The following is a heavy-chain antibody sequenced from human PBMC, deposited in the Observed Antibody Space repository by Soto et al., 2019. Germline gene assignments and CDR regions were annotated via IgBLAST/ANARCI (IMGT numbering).Heavy chain of an antibody. Sequence: GGSLRLSCAASGFTFSSYAMTWVRQAPGKGLEWVSGISVSGGGTYYADSVRGRFTISRDNSKNTLYLQMNSLRAEDTAVYYCATRQGGGTIPWGQGTRVTVSS. J-gene: IGHJ6*02. V-gene: IGHV3-23*01. CDR1: GFTFSSYA. D-gene: IGHD3-16*01. CDR2: ISVSGGGT. CDR3: ATRQGGGTIP.